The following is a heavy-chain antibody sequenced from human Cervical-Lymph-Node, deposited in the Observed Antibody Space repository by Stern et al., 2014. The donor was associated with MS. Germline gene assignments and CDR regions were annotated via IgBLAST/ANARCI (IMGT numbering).Heavy chain of an antibody. CDR3: ARVGYYDSSEFDY. J-gene: IGHJ4*02. CDR2: IYYSGST. CDR1: GGSISSGGYY. Sequence: QLQLQESGPGLVKPSQPLSLTCTVSGGSISSGGYYWSWIRQHPGKGLEWIGYIYYSGSTYYNPSLKSRVTISVDTSKNQFSLKLSSVTAADTAVYYCARVGYYDSSEFDYWRQGTLVTVSS. V-gene: IGHV4-31*03. D-gene: IGHD3-22*01.